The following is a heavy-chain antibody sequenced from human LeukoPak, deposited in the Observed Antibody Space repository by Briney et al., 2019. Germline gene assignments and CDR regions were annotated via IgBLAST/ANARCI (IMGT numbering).Heavy chain of an antibody. D-gene: IGHD6-25*01. V-gene: IGHV3-30*18. Sequence: GGSLRLSCAVSGFSFSNHGMHWVRQAPGKGLEWVAVISYDGSSKYYADSVKGRFSISRDNSTNTVYLQMNNLTAEDTVVYYCAKDRRSGWTFDYWGQGTLVTVSS. CDR1: GFSFSNHG. CDR2: ISYDGSSK. J-gene: IGHJ4*02. CDR3: AKDRRSGWTFDY.